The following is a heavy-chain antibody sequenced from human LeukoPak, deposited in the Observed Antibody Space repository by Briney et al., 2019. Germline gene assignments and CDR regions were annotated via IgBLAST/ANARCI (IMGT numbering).Heavy chain of an antibody. CDR3: ASDYYDSSGYYSLDY. CDR2: FSRSGSTI. V-gene: IGHV3-11*04. J-gene: IGHJ4*02. Sequence: GGSLRLSCAASVFTFSDYYMRWIRQAPGRGLEWVSYFSRSGSTIYYADSVKGRFTISRDNAKNSLYLQMNSLRAEDTAVYYCASDYYDSSGYYSLDYWGQGTLVTVSS. CDR1: VFTFSDYY. D-gene: IGHD3-22*01.